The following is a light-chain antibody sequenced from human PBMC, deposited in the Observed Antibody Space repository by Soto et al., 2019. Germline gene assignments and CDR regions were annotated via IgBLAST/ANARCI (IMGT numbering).Light chain of an antibody. V-gene: IGLV1-40*01. CDR2: AND. Sequence: QSVLTQPPSVSGAPGQRVTISCTGSSSNIGAGYDVQWYQQLPGTAPKVLIYANDNRPSGVPDRFSGSKSGTSGSLAITGLQAEDEADYYCQSYDSSLGGHVFGTGTKLTVL. J-gene: IGLJ1*01. CDR3: QSYDSSLGGHV. CDR1: SSNIGAGYD.